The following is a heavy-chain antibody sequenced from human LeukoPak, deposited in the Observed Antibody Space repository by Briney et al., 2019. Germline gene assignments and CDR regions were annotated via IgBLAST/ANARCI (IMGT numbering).Heavy chain of an antibody. D-gene: IGHD2/OR15-2a*01. CDR3: ARDTSMRSDY. CDR1: GFTFSSYW. CDR2: ISSDGSQT. Sequence: GGSLRLSCAASGFTFSSYWIHWVRQAPGKGLVWVSCISSDGSQTRDADSVKGRFTVSRDNAKNTLYLQMNSLRAEDTAVYYCARDTSMRSDYWGQGTLVTVSP. V-gene: IGHV3-74*01. J-gene: IGHJ4*02.